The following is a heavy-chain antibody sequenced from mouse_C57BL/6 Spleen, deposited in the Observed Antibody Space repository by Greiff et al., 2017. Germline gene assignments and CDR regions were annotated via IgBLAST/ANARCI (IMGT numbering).Heavy chain of an antibody. J-gene: IGHJ4*01. CDR1: GYTFTSYG. Sequence: QVQLQQSGAELARPGASVKLSCKASGYTFTSYGISWVKQRPGQGLEWIGEIYPRGGTTYYNEKFKGQATLTVDTYSSTAYLVLRSLTSEDAAVYYCARSVYDGYLYAMDYWGQGTSVTVSS. CDR3: ARSVYDGYLYAMDY. V-gene: IGHV1-81*01. CDR2: IYPRGGTT. D-gene: IGHD2-3*01.